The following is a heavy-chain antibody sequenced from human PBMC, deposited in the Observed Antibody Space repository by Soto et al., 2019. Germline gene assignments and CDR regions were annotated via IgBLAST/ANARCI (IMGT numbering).Heavy chain of an antibody. D-gene: IGHD2-8*01. CDR3: ARVYRVSVNCFDP. CDR2: MNPNSGNT. Sequence: QVHLVQSGAEVKKPGASVKVSCKASGYTFTSYDINWVRQATGQGLEWMGWMNPNSGNTDYAQKFQGRGNMTRNTSISTAYMELTSLTSEDTAVYYWARVYRVSVNCFDPWGQGTLVTVSS. CDR1: GYTFTSYD. J-gene: IGHJ5*02. V-gene: IGHV1-8*01.